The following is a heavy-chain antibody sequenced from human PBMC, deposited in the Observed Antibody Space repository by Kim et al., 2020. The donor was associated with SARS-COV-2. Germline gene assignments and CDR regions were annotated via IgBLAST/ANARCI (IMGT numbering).Heavy chain of an antibody. CDR1: GGSISSGGYY. CDR2: IYYSGST. D-gene: IGHD7-27*01. CDR3: ARTGVYYYYYGMDV. J-gene: IGHJ6*02. Sequence: SETLSLTCTVSGGSISSGGYYWSWIRQHPGKGLEWIGYIYYSGSTYYNPSLKSRVTISVDTSKNQFSLKLSSVTAADTAVYYCARTGVYYYYYGMDVWGQGTTVTVSS. V-gene: IGHV4-31*03.